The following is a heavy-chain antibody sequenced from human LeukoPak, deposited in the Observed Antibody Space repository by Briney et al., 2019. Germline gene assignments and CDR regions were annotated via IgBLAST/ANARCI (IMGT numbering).Heavy chain of an antibody. CDR3: ARQVTGYCSSTSCHSDF. Sequence: PSETLSLTCTVSGGSISSSSYYWGWIRQPPGKGLEWIGSIYYSGRTYCNPSLKSRVPTSVDTSKNQFSLKLSSVTAADTAVYYCARQVTGYCSSTSCHSDFWGQGTLVTVSS. D-gene: IGHD2-2*01. J-gene: IGHJ4*02. CDR1: GGSISSSSYY. CDR2: IYYSGRT. V-gene: IGHV4-39*01.